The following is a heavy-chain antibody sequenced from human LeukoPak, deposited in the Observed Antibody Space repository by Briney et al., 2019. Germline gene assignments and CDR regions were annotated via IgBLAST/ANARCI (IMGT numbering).Heavy chain of an antibody. CDR2: IYYSGST. CDR1: GGSISSYY. D-gene: IGHD2-21*02. Sequence: PSETLSLTCTVSGGSISSYYWSWFRQPPGKGLEWCGYIYYSGSTNYNPSLKSRVTISVDTSKNQFSLKLSSVTAADTAVYYCARLPVHRRGGLILAYCGGDCYPIDYYGMDVWGQGTTVTVSS. V-gene: IGHV4-59*08. CDR3: ARLPVHRRGGLILAYCGGDCYPIDYYGMDV. J-gene: IGHJ6*02.